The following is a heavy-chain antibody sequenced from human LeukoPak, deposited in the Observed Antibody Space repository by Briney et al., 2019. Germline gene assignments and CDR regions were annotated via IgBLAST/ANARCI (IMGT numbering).Heavy chain of an antibody. Sequence: GRSLRLSCAASGFTFSTYGMHWVRQAPGKGLEWVAFLLYDGSDKYYADSVKGRFTISRDNSKNTLYLQMNSLRAEDTAVYYCAKGRGYYYPGDYWGQGTLVTVSS. J-gene: IGHJ4*02. V-gene: IGHV3-30*02. CDR2: LLYDGSDK. CDR1: GFTFSTYG. D-gene: IGHD3-22*01. CDR3: AKGRGYYYPGDY.